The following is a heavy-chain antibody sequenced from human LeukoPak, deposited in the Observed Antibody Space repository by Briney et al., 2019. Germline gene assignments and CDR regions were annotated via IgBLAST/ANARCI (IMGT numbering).Heavy chain of an antibody. J-gene: IGHJ4*02. CDR2: ISSSSSYI. Sequence: GGSLRLSCAASGFTFSSYSMNWVRQAPGKGLEWVSSISSSSSYIYYADSVKGRFTISRDNAKNSLYLQMNSLRAEDTAVYYCARAPRYCSGGSCFDYWGQGTLVTVSS. CDR3: ARAPRYCSGGSCFDY. V-gene: IGHV3-21*01. D-gene: IGHD2-15*01. CDR1: GFTFSSYS.